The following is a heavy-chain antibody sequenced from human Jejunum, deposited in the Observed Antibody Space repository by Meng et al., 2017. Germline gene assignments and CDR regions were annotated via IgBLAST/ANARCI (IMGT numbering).Heavy chain of an antibody. Sequence: VQLQEAGPGLVKPSQTLSLNCTVSGGSINTGDYYWSWIRQPPGKGLEWIAYIYYSGSSYSKSSLRSRVIISIDTSKNQFSLILSAVTAADTAVYYCARHPTGGYNYFDYWGQGTLVTVSS. V-gene: IGHV4-30-4*01. CDR3: ARHPTGGYNYFDY. J-gene: IGHJ4*02. D-gene: IGHD2-8*02. CDR1: GGSINTGDYY. CDR2: IYYSGSS.